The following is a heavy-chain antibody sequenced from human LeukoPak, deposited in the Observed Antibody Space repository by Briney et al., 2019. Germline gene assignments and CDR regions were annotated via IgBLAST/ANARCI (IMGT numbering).Heavy chain of an antibody. V-gene: IGHV4-4*02. Sequence: SETLSLTCAVSGGSISSSNWWSWVRQPPGKRLEWIGEIYHSGSTNYNPSLKSRVTISVDKSKNQFSLKLSSVTAADTAVYYCARGPNILTGYSWQYGMDVWGKGTTVTVSS. CDR1: GGSISSSNW. CDR3: ARGPNILTGYSWQYGMDV. D-gene: IGHD3-9*01. CDR2: IYHSGST. J-gene: IGHJ6*04.